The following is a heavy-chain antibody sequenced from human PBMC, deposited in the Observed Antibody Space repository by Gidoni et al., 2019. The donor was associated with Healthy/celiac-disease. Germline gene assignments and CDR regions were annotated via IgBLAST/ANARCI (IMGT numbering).Heavy chain of an antibody. Sequence: QVQLVESGGGVVQPGSSLSLSCASFGFPFISYAMHWVRQAPGKGLEWVAVISYDGSNKYYADSVKGRLTSSRDNSKNTLYLQMNSLRAEDTAVYYCASETWANIVATPWEYYFDYWGQGTLVTVSS. CDR2: ISYDGSNK. V-gene: IGHV3-30-3*01. CDR1: GFPFISYA. J-gene: IGHJ4*02. D-gene: IGHD5-12*01. CDR3: ASETWANIVATPWEYYFDY.